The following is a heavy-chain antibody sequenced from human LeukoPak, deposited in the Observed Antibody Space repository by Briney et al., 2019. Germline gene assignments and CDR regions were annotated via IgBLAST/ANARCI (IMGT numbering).Heavy chain of an antibody. Sequence: ASVKVSCKASGYTLTGDYMHWVRQAPGQGLEWMGRINPNSGGTNYAQKFQGRVNMTRDTSISTAYMELSRLRSDDTAVYYCARAPFLSSAWLVKRGGDYFDYWGQGTLVTVSS. V-gene: IGHV1-2*06. J-gene: IGHJ4*02. CDR3: ARAPFLSSAWLVKRGGDYFDY. CDR1: GYTLTGDY. D-gene: IGHD6-19*01. CDR2: INPNSGGT.